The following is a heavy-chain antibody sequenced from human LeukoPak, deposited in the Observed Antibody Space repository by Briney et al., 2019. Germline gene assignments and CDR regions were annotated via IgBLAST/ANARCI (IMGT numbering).Heavy chain of an antibody. CDR2: IYTSGST. CDR1: GGSISSYY. J-gene: IGHJ5*02. CDR3: ARDRFYSNHLSGWFDP. Sequence: PSETLSLTCTVSGGSISSYYWSWIRQPAGKGLEWIGRIYTSGSTNYNPSLKSRVTMSVDTSKNQFSLKLSSVTAADTAVYYCARDRFYSNHLSGWFDPWGQGTLVTVSS. D-gene: IGHD3-10*01. V-gene: IGHV4-4*07.